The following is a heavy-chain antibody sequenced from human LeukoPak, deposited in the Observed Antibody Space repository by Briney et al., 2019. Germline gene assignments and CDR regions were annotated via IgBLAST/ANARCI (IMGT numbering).Heavy chain of an antibody. Sequence: VASVKVSCKVSGYTLTELSMHWVRQAPGKGLEWMGGFDPEEAETIYAQKFQGRVTMTEDTSTDTAYMELSSLRSEDTAVYYCATNSGSYFLYWGQGTLVTVSS. V-gene: IGHV1-24*01. CDR2: FDPEEAET. CDR3: ATNSGSYFLY. CDR1: GYTLTELS. J-gene: IGHJ4*02. D-gene: IGHD1-26*01.